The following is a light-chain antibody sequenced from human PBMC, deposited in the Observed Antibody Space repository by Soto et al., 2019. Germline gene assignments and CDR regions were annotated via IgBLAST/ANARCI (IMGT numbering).Light chain of an antibody. J-gene: IGLJ3*02. Sequence: QAVVTQAPSASGTPGQRVTISCSGASSNIGNNFVSWYQQLPGTAPKLLIYNSYQRPSGVPDRFSGSKSGTSASLAIGGLQSEDEADYYCAAWDDSLNGWVFGGGTKLTVL. CDR3: AAWDDSLNGWV. CDR1: SSNIGNNF. V-gene: IGLV1-44*01. CDR2: NSY.